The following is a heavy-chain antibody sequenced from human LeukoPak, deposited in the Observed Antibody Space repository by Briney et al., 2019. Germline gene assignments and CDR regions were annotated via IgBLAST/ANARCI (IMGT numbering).Heavy chain of an antibody. J-gene: IGHJ5*02. CDR1: GYFISSGFY. D-gene: IGHD3-10*01. V-gene: IGHV4-38-2*01. CDR3: ATNYYGSGNCFDP. CDR2: IYHSGST. Sequence: SETLSLTCAVSGYFISSGFYWGWIRQPPGKGLEWIGSIYHSGSTYYNPSLKSRVTISIDTSKNQFSLKLRSVTAADTAVYYCATNYYGSGNCFDPWGQGTLVTVSS.